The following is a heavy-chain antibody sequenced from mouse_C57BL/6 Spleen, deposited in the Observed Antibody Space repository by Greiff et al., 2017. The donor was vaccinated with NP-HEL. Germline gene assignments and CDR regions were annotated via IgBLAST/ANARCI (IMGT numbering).Heavy chain of an antibody. Sequence: QVQLKQPGAELVKPGASVKMSCKASGYTFTSYWITWVKQRPGQGLEWIGDIYPGSGSTNYNEKFKSKATLTVDTSSSTAYMQLSSLTSEDSAVYYCARWGTTVVAPYYAMDYWGQGTSVTVSS. CDR1: GYTFTSYW. D-gene: IGHD1-1*01. CDR2: IYPGSGST. CDR3: ARWGTTVVAPYYAMDY. V-gene: IGHV1-55*01. J-gene: IGHJ4*01.